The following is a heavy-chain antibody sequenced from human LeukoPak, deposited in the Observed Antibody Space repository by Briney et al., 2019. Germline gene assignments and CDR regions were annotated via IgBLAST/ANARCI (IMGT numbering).Heavy chain of an antibody. V-gene: IGHV1-18*04. CDR1: GYTFTGYY. D-gene: IGHD2-2*01. Sequence: ASVKVSCKASGYTFTGYYMHWVRQAPGQGLEWMGWISAYNGNTNYAQKLQGRVTMTTDTSTSTAYMELRSLRSDDTAVYYCARERRYCSSTSCYYYYYYMDVWGKGTTVTISS. CDR2: ISAYNGNT. CDR3: ARERRYCSSTSCYYYYYYMDV. J-gene: IGHJ6*03.